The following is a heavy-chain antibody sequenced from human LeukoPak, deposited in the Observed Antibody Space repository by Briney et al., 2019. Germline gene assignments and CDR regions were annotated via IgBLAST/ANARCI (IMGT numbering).Heavy chain of an antibody. CDR1: GGTFSSYA. Sequence: ASVKVSCKASGGTFSSYAISWVRQAPGQGLEWMGGIIPIFGTANYAQKFQGRVTIAADESTSTAYMELSSLRSEDTAVYYCARGTTLVTNYFDYWGQGTLVTVSS. D-gene: IGHD5-18*01. CDR2: IIPIFGTA. CDR3: ARGTTLVTNYFDY. V-gene: IGHV1-69*13. J-gene: IGHJ4*02.